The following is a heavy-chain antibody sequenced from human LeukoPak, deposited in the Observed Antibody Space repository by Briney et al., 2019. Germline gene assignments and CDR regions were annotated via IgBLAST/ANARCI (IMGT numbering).Heavy chain of an antibody. V-gene: IGHV3-23*01. J-gene: IGHJ4*02. Sequence: GGSLRLSCAASGFTFSSYAMSWVRQAPGKGLEWVSAISGSGGNTYYADSVKGRFTISRDTSNKTAYLEMNSLRVDDTAVYYCARDVISRQMITLGLGFWGQGTLVTVSS. CDR3: ARDVISRQMITLGLGF. CDR2: ISGSGGNT. CDR1: GFTFSSYA. D-gene: IGHD1-20*01.